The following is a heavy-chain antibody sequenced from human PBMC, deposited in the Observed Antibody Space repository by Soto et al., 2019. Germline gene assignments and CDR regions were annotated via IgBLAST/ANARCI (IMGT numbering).Heavy chain of an antibody. Sequence: EVQLVESGGGLVQPGRSLRLSCTASGFPLDDYAMHWVRQIPGKGLEWVSGINWNSRRIGYADSARGRFTISRDNAKNSLYLQMNSLRTEDTALYYCAKDTYGDYPSGDIDYWGQGTLVTVSS. V-gene: IGHV3-9*01. CDR2: INWNSRRI. D-gene: IGHD4-17*01. CDR1: GFPLDDYA. J-gene: IGHJ4*02. CDR3: AKDTYGDYPSGDIDY.